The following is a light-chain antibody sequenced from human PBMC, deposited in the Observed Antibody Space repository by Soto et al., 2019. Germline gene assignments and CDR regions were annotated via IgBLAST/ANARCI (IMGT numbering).Light chain of an antibody. Sequence: DVVMTQSPLSLPVTLGQLASISCRASRILIYTDGNSYLNWFHQRPGQSPRRLFAKVSNRDSGVPDRFSGSGSGTDFTLKISRVKAEDVGLYYCMQGTHWPYTFGQGTKLEIK. J-gene: IGKJ2*01. V-gene: IGKV2-30*01. CDR1: RILIYTDGNSY. CDR3: MQGTHWPYT. CDR2: KVS.